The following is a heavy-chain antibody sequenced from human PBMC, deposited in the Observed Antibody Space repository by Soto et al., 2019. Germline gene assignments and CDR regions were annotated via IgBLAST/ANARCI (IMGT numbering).Heavy chain of an antibody. D-gene: IGHD2-2*01. CDR3: ARDMIPAAPAYKYYAMDV. CDR1: GDTFSNYA. V-gene: IGHV1-69*01. Sequence: HVQLVQSGAEVKKPGSSVKVSCKASGDTFSNYAISWVRQAPGQGLEWMGGIIPIFRTTDYAQNFQGRVTITADESTSTAYMELSSLRSEDTAVYFCARDMIPAAPAYKYYAMDVWGQGTPVTFSS. J-gene: IGHJ6*02. CDR2: IIPIFRTT.